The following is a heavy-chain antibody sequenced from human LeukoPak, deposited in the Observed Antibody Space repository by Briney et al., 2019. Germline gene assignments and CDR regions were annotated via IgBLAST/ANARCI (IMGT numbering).Heavy chain of an antibody. CDR1: GGSISSDDYY. D-gene: IGHD2-2*01. CDR2: IYYSGST. CDR3: ARTRDANAYYYYYGMDV. J-gene: IGHJ6*02. Sequence: PSQTLSLTCTVSGGSISSDDYYWSWIRQPPGKGLEWIGYIYYSGSTYYNPSLKSRVTISVDTSKNQFSLKLSSVTAADTAVYYCARTRDANAYYYYYGMDVWGQGTTVTVSS. V-gene: IGHV4-30-4*01.